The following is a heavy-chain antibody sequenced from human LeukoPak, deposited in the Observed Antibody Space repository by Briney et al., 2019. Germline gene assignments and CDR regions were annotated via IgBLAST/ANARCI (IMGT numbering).Heavy chain of an antibody. V-gene: IGHV4-34*01. CDR1: GGSFSGYY. Sequence: PSETLSLTSAVYGGSFSGYYWSWIRQPPGKGLEWIGEINHSGSTNYNPSLKSRVTISVDTSKNQFSLKLSSVTAADTAVYYCASLVAAAGNYWGQGTLVTVSS. D-gene: IGHD6-13*01. CDR3: ASLVAAAGNY. CDR2: INHSGST. J-gene: IGHJ4*02.